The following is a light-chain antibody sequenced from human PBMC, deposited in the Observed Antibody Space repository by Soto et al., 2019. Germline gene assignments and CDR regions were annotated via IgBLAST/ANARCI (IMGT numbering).Light chain of an antibody. J-gene: IGLJ3*02. Sequence: SALTQPASVSGSPGQSITISCTGTSSDVGGYNYVSWYQQHPGKAPKLMIYEVSNRPSGFSNRFSGSKSGNTASLTISGLQAEDEADYYCSSYTTSSTHWVFGGGTKLTVL. CDR3: SSYTTSSTHWV. CDR2: EVS. CDR1: SSDVGGYNY. V-gene: IGLV2-14*01.